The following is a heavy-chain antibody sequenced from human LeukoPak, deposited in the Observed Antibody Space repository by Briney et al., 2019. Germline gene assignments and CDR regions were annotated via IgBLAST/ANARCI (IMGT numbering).Heavy chain of an antibody. CDR2: INHSGST. D-gene: IGHD6-19*01. Sequence: SETLSLTCAVFGGSFSGYYWSWIRQPPGKGLEWIGEINHSGSTIYNPSFKSRVTISVDTSKNQFSLKLSSVTAADTAVYYCARGRVPGIAVAGTRGSWFDPWGQGTLVTVSS. J-gene: IGHJ5*02. CDR3: ARGRVPGIAVAGTRGSWFDP. V-gene: IGHV4-34*01. CDR1: GGSFSGYY.